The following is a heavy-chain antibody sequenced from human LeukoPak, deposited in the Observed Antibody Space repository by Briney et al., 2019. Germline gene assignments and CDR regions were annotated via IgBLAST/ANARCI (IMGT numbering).Heavy chain of an antibody. V-gene: IGHV3-23*01. CDR3: AKDSFYVRSGYNDY. CDR2: IGGGVVGST. CDR1: SFTCSNYA. J-gene: IGHJ4*02. Sequence: PGGSLRLSCAATSFTCSNYAMVFCRQAPGKGLEWVSAIGGGVVGSTFSTDSVKGRFTISRDSSKNTLYLQMNSLRAEDTAVYYCAKDSFYVRSGYNDYWGQGTLVTVSS. D-gene: IGHD3-22*01.